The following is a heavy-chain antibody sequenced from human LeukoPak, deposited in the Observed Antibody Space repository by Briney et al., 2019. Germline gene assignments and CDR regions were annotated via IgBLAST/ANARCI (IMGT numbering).Heavy chain of an antibody. J-gene: IGHJ4*02. Sequence: PGGSLRLSCAASGFTFSNYGMHWVRQAPGKGLEWLAIIYFDGSNKYYADTVKGRFTISRDNSKSTLYLQMNSPRAEDTALYYCARDRDSGGRQGYYSDYWGQGTLVTVSS. CDR2: IYFDGSNK. CDR1: GFTFSNYG. V-gene: IGHV3-33*01. CDR3: ARDRDSGGRQGYYSDY. D-gene: IGHD3-10*01.